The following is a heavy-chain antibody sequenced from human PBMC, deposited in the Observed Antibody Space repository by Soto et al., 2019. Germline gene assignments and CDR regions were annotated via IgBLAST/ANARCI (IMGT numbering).Heavy chain of an antibody. CDR2: ISYDGSNK. J-gene: IGHJ6*02. CDR1: GFTFSSYG. CDR3: AKSARYCSGGSCYRYGMDV. V-gene: IGHV3-30*18. D-gene: IGHD2-15*01. Sequence: QVQLVESGGGVVQPGRSLRLSCAASGFTFSSYGMHWVRQAPGKGLEWVAVISYDGSNKYYADSVKGRFTISRDNSKITLYLQMNSLRAEDTAVYYCAKSARYCSGGSCYRYGMDVWGQGTTVTVSS.